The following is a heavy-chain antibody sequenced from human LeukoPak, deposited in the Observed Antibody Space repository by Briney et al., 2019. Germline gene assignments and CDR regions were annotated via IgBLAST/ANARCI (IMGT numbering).Heavy chain of an antibody. V-gene: IGHV3-74*01. CDR1: GFTFSSYW. CDR3: AKDLGPRWYFDL. D-gene: IGHD3-16*01. J-gene: IGHJ2*01. Sequence: GGSLRLSCAASGFTFSSYWMHWVRQAPGKGLVWVSRVKTDGSYTSYADSVKGRFTVSRDNAKSTLFLQMNSLRAEDTAVYYCAKDLGPRWYFDLWGRGTLVTVSS. CDR2: VKTDGSYT.